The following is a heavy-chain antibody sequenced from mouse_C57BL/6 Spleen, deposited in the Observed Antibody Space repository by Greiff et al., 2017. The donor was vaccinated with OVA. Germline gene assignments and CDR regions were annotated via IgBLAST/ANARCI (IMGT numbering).Heavy chain of an antibody. CDR1: GYSFTSYY. Sequence: QVQLQQSGPELVKPGASVKISCKASGYSFTSYYIHWVKQRPGQGLEWIGWIYPGSGNTKYNEKFKGKATLTADTSSSTAYMQLSSLTSEDSAVYYGARGGITTVAYAMDYWGQGTSVTVSS. D-gene: IGHD1-1*01. CDR2: IYPGSGNT. V-gene: IGHV1-66*01. J-gene: IGHJ4*01. CDR3: ARGGITTVAYAMDY.